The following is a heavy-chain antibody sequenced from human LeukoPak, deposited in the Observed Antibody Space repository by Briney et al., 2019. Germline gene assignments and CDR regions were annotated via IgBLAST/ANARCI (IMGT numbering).Heavy chain of an antibody. CDR1: GFTFSGYA. J-gene: IGHJ4*02. D-gene: IGHD3-9*01. CDR2: ISGSGGST. V-gene: IGHV3-23*01. CDR3: AKNPYDILTGPYFDY. Sequence: GGSLRLSCAASGFTFSGYAMSWVRQAPGKGLEWVSAISGSGGSTYYADSVKGRFTISRDNSKNTLYLQMNSLRAEDTAVYSCAKNPYDILTGPYFDYWGQGTLVTVSS.